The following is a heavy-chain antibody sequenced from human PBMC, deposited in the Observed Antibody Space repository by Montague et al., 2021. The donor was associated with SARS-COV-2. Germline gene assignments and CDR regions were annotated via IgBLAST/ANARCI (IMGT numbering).Heavy chain of an antibody. Sequence: SETLSLTCTVSGGSISTYYWNWIRQFPGKGLEWIGYIDYGGSTNYNPSLQSRVIISVDRSKIQFLLKLNSVTAADTAIYYCARLPYDNSYGMDVWGQGTTVTVSS. D-gene: IGHD3-9*01. CDR3: ARLPYDNSYGMDV. V-gene: IGHV4-59*01. CDR1: GGSISTYY. CDR2: IDYGGST. J-gene: IGHJ6*02.